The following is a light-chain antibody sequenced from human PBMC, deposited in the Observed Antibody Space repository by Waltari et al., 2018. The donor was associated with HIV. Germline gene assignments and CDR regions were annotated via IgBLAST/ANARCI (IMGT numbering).Light chain of an antibody. J-gene: IGLJ2*01. V-gene: IGLV1-51*01. Sequence: QSVLTQPPSVSAAPGQTVTLSCSGGSSNVGASTVSWYQPPPGAAPKLLIYDDDKRPSGIPDRFSGSKSGTSATLGITGLQTGDEADYYCGTWDNRLTTVVFGGGTKLTVL. CDR3: GTWDNRLTTVV. CDR1: SSNVGAST. CDR2: DDD.